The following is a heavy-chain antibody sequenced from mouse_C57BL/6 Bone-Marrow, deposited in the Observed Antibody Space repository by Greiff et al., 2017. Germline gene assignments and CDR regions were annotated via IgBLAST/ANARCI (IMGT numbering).Heavy chain of an antibody. V-gene: IGHV1-81*01. CDR3: ARWDYYGGYAMDD. Sequence: VQLQQSGAELARPGASVKLSCKASGYTFTSYGISWVKQRTGQGLEWIGEIYPRSGNTYYNEKFKGKATLTADKSSSTADMALRSRTSEDSAVYFCARWDYYGGYAMDDWGQGTSVTVSS. CDR2: IYPRSGNT. J-gene: IGHJ4*01. D-gene: IGHD1-1*01. CDR1: GYTFTSYG.